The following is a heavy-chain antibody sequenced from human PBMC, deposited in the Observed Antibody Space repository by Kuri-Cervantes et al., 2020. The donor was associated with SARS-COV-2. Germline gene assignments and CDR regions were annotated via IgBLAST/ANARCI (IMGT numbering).Heavy chain of an antibody. V-gene: IGHV4-28*03. CDR3: ARDNHGYSYGQRVFDY. D-gene: IGHD5-18*01. J-gene: IGHJ4*02. CDR2: IYYSGST. Sequence: SESLSLTCAVSGYSISSSNWWGWIQPPPGQGLELIGSIYYSGSTNYTPSLKSRVTISVDTSKNQCSLQLSSVTAAYTAVYYCARDNHGYSYGQRVFDYWGQGTLVTVSS. CDR1: GYSISSSNW.